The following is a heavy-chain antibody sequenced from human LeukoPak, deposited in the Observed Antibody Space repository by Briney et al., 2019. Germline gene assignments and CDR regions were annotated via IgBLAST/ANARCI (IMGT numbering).Heavy chain of an antibody. CDR2: VSGSGERT. V-gene: IGHV3-23*01. J-gene: IGHJ6*02. D-gene: IGHD2-15*01. CDR3: ARDPTGDYCSGGSCSNYYYYGMDV. CDR1: GFTFRTSA. Sequence: GGSLRLSCAASGFTFRTSALTWVRQAPGKGLEWVAAVSGSGERTDYADSVKGRFTISRDNSKDTLFLQMNSLRAEDTAVYYCARDPTGDYCSGGSCSNYYYYGMDVWGQGTTVTVSS.